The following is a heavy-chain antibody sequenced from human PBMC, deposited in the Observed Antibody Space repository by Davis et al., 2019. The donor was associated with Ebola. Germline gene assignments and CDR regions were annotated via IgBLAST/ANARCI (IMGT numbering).Heavy chain of an antibody. CDR1: GYTFTGYY. CDR3: ARDLQGYCSSTSCYTNDYYYGMDV. Sequence: ASVKVSCKASGYTFTGYYMHWVRQAPGQGLEWMGWINPNSGGTNYAQKFQGRVTMTRDTSISTAYMELSRLRSDDTAVYYCARDLQGYCSSTSCYTNDYYYGMDVWGQGTTVTVSS. CDR2: INPNSGGT. D-gene: IGHD2-2*02. V-gene: IGHV1-2*02. J-gene: IGHJ6*02.